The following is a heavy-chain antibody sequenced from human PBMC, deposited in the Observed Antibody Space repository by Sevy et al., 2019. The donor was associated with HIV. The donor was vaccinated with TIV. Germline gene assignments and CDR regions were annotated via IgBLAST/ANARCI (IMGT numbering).Heavy chain of an antibody. V-gene: IGHV4-59*01. CDR1: GGSISSYY. D-gene: IGHD5-18*01. Sequence: SETLSLTCTVSGGSISSYYWSWIRQPPGKGLEWIGYIYYSGSTNYNPSLKSRVTISVDTSKNQFSLKLSSVTAADTAVYYCARTKKSTSGYSYGPYYYYMDVWGKGTTVTVSS. CDR2: IYYSGST. J-gene: IGHJ6*03. CDR3: ARTKKSTSGYSYGPYYYYMDV.